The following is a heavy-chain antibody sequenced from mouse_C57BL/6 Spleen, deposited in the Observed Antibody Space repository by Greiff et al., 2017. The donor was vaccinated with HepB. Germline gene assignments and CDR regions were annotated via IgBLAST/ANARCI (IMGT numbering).Heavy chain of an antibody. V-gene: IGHV1-42*01. D-gene: IGHD4-1*01. CDR1: GYSFTGYY. Sequence: EVQLVESGPELVKPGASVKISCKASGYSFTGYYMNWVKQSPEKSLEWIGEINPSTGGTTYNQKFKAKATLTVDKSSSTAYMQLKSLTSEDSAVYYCARTGPGGYFDYWGQGTTLTVSS. J-gene: IGHJ2*01. CDR3: ARTGPGGYFDY. CDR2: INPSTGGT.